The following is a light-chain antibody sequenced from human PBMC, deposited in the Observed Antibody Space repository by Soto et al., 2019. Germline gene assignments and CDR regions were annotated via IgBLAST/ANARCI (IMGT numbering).Light chain of an antibody. CDR1: SSDVGRYDY. CDR3: SSYTTSSTQV. Sequence: QSVLTQPASVSGSPEQSITISCTGTSSDVGRYDYVSWYQQHPGKAPKLMIYDVTSRPSGVSNRFSGSKSGNTASLTISGLQAEDEAEYYCSSYTTSSTQVFGTGTKVTVL. CDR2: DVT. J-gene: IGLJ1*01. V-gene: IGLV2-14*01.